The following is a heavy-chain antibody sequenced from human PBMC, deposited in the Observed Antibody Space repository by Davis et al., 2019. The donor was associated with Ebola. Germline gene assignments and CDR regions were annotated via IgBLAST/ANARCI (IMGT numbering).Heavy chain of an antibody. CDR2: ISSSGSTI. D-gene: IGHD3-10*01. CDR1: GFTFSDYY. V-gene: IGHV3-11*04. CDR3: ARSRMVRLGTLDY. Sequence: GGSLRLSCAASGFTFSDYYMSWIRQAPGKGLVWVSYISSSGSTIYYADSVKGRFTISRDNAKNSLYLQMNSLRAEDTALYYCARSRMVRLGTLDYWGQGTLVTVSS. J-gene: IGHJ4*02.